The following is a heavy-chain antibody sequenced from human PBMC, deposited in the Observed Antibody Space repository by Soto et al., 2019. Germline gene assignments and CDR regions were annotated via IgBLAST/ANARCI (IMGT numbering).Heavy chain of an antibody. CDR2: IYWDDDK. D-gene: IGHD4-17*01. Sequence: QITLKESGPTLVRPAQTLTLTCDFSGFSLFTYHMGVAWIRQPPGKALEWLALIYWDDDKRYSPSLKDRLAISKDTSSNQVVLTITNIDPGDSATYFCAHAGDYDLLTFDHWGPGTLVTVSS. J-gene: IGHJ4*02. CDR3: AHAGDYDLLTFDH. CDR1: GFSLFTYHMG. V-gene: IGHV2-5*02.